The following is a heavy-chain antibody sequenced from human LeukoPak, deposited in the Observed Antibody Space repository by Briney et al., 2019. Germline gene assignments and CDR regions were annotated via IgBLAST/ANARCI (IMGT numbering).Heavy chain of an antibody. Sequence: GGSLRLSCAASGFTFSSYGMHWVRQAPGKGLEWVAFIRYDGSNKYYADSVKGRFTISRDNSKNTLYLQMNSLRAEDTAVYYCARDSALPLYGMDVWGQGTTVTVSS. J-gene: IGHJ6*02. V-gene: IGHV3-30*02. CDR2: IRYDGSNK. CDR3: ARDSALPLYGMDV. CDR1: GFTFSSYG. D-gene: IGHD1-26*01.